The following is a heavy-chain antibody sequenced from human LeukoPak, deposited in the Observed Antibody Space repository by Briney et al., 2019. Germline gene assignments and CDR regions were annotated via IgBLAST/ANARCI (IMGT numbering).Heavy chain of an antibody. CDR1: GGSFSGYY. CDR2: INHSGST. Sequence: PSETLSLTCAGYGGSFSGYYWSWIRQPPGKGLEWIGEINHSGSTNYNPSLKSRVTISVDTSKNQFSLKLSSVTAADTAVYYCARGLRLVGSAEYYYYGMDVWGQGTTVTVSS. CDR3: ARGLRLVGSAEYYYYGMDV. J-gene: IGHJ6*02. D-gene: IGHD2-2*03. V-gene: IGHV4-34*01.